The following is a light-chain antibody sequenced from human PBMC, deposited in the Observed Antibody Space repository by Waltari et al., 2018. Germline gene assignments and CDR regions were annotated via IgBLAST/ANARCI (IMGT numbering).Light chain of an antibody. CDR2: SNL. CDR3: AAWDDSLSGYVV. CDR1: SSNIGSNT. J-gene: IGLJ2*01. Sequence: QSVLTQPPSASGTPGQTVTISCSGGSSNIGSNTVNWYQHLPGSAPKLLIFSNLQRPAGVPDRFSCSKSGTSASLAIRGLQSEDEGDYYWAAWDDSLSGYVVFGGGTKLTVL. V-gene: IGLV1-44*01.